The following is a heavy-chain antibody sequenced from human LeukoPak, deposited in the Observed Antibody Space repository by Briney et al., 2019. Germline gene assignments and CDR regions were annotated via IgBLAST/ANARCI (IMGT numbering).Heavy chain of an antibody. V-gene: IGHV3-7*01. D-gene: IGHD3-16*01. Sequence: GGSLRLSCAASGFTFRNYWMSWVRQAPGKGLECVANIKQDGSEEYYVDSVKGRFTISRDNAKNSLYLQMNSLRAGDTAVYYCARYDNGGYWGQGPLVTVSS. CDR2: IKQDGSEE. CDR3: ARYDNGGY. CDR1: GFTFRNYW. J-gene: IGHJ4*02.